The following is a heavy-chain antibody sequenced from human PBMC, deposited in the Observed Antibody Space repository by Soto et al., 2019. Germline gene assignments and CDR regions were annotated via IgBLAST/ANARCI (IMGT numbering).Heavy chain of an antibody. CDR2: IYYSGST. Sequence: SETLSLTCTVSGGSISSGGYYWSWIRQRPGKGLEWIGYIYYSGSTYYNPSLKSRVTISVDTSKNQFSLKLSSVTAADTAVYYCARSPEATVTAFDFWGLGTLVTVSS. J-gene: IGHJ4*02. CDR1: GGSISSGGYY. D-gene: IGHD4-17*01. CDR3: ARSPEATVTAFDF. V-gene: IGHV4-31*03.